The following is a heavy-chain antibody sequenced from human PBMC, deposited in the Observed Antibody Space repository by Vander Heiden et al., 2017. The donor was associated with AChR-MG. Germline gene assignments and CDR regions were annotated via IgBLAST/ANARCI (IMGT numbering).Heavy chain of an antibody. CDR3: ARDYSFESGSFHSKH. CDR1: GYKFDAFG. J-gene: IGHJ4*02. CDR2: ISTCTHNT. D-gene: IGHD3-10*01. V-gene: IGHV1-18*01. Sequence: QVHLVQSGAEMKQPGASVRVSCTASGYKFDAFGINWVRQAPGRGLEWMGWISTCTHNTDYAPKFQGRVTMTADASTDTAYLDMRSLRSDDTAVYFCARDYSFESGSFHSKHWGQGTLVTVSS.